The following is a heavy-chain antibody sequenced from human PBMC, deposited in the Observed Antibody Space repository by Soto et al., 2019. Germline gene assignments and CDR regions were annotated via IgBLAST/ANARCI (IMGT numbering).Heavy chain of an antibody. CDR3: AKGRDRIAAAGRWVRYFDY. D-gene: IGHD6-13*01. CDR1: GFTFDDYA. Sequence: GGSLRLSCAASGFTFDDYAMHWVRQAPGKGLEWVSGISWNSGSIGYADSVKGRFTISRDNAKNSLYLQMNSLRAEDTALYYCAKGRDRIAAAGRWVRYFDYWGQGTLVTVSS. CDR2: ISWNSGSI. J-gene: IGHJ4*02. V-gene: IGHV3-9*01.